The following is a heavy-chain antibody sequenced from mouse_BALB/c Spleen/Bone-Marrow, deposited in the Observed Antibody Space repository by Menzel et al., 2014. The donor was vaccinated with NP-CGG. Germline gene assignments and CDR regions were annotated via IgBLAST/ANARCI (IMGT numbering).Heavy chain of an antibody. J-gene: IGHJ1*01. D-gene: IGHD1-2*01. CDR1: GFTFTDYY. Sequence: EVNVVESGGGLVQPGGSLRLSCATSGFTFTDYYMSWVRQPSGKALEWLGFIRNKANGYTTEYSASVKGRFTISRDNSQSILYLQMNTLRAEDSATYYCARDNYYGYHWYFDVWGAGTTVTVSS. CDR2: IRNKANGYTT. CDR3: ARDNYYGYHWYFDV. V-gene: IGHV7-3*02.